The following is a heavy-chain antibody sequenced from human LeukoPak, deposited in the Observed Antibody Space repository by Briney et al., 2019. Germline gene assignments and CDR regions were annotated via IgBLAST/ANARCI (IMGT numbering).Heavy chain of an antibody. D-gene: IGHD5-18*01. CDR3: ARGLVDTALITRYYYYMDV. Sequence: ASVKVSCKAFGYTFTSHVINWERQAPGQGLEWMGWISAHSGHTNYAQSFQGRVTMTTDTSTDTVHMELRSLRFDDTAVYYCARGLVDTALITRYYYYMDVWGKGTTVTVSS. J-gene: IGHJ6*03. V-gene: IGHV1-18*01. CDR1: GYTFTSHV. CDR2: ISAHSGHT.